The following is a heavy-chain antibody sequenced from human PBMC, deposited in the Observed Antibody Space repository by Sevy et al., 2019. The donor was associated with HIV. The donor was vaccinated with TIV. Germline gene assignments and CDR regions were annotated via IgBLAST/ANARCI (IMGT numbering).Heavy chain of an antibody. D-gene: IGHD3-22*01. CDR1: GFTFSSYA. CDR2: ISYDGSNK. CDR3: ASYDSSGHNFDY. V-gene: IGHV3-30-3*01. Sequence: GGSLRLSCAASGFTFSSYAMHWVRQAPGKGLEWVAVISYDGSNKYYADSVKGRFTISRDNSKNTLYLQMNSLRAEETAVYYCASYDSSGHNFDYWGQGTLVTVSS. J-gene: IGHJ4*02.